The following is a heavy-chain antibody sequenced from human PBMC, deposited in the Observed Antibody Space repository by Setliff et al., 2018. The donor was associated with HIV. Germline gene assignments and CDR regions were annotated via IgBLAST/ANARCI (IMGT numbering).Heavy chain of an antibody. V-gene: IGHV1-58*01. CDR3: ARESACSSTSCPKVLDY. Sequence: SVKVSCKASGFTFSNSAVLWVRQARGQRPEWIGWIVVGSGNTNYAQMFYERVTITRDMSTSTAYMELSSLRSEDTAMYYCARESACSSTSCPKVLDYWGQGTLVTVSS. D-gene: IGHD2-2*01. CDR2: IVVGSGNT. CDR1: GFTFSNSA. J-gene: IGHJ4*02.